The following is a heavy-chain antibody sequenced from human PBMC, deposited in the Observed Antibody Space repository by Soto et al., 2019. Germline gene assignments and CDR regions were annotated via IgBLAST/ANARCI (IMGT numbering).Heavy chain of an antibody. CDR3: ARDVIAPSNYFEP. V-gene: IGHV4-61*08. Sequence: PAETLSLTCTVSGGSIDSGDYYWSWIRQPPGKELEWIGYVDYSGTTYYNPVLKSRVTFSLDKSKKQLSLKMNSVTAADTAVYYRARDVIAPSNYFEPWGQGRLVTLSS. CDR2: VDYSGTT. D-gene: IGHD4-4*01. J-gene: IGHJ5*02. CDR1: GGSIDSGDYY.